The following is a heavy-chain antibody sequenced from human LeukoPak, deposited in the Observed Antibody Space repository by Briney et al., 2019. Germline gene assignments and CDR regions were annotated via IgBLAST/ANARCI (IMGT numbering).Heavy chain of an antibody. J-gene: IGHJ5*02. CDR1: GDSINSGGYY. V-gene: IGHV4-31*03. CDR3: ARRRAEGGSNGHYNWFDP. CDR2: IYYSGTT. D-gene: IGHD6-13*01. Sequence: PSQTLSLTCTVSGDSINSGGYYWTWIRQHPGKGLEWIGYIYYSGTTNYNPSLKSRVTMSVDTTKNQFSLRLNSVTAADTAVYYCARRRAEGGSNGHYNWFDPWGQGTLVTVSS.